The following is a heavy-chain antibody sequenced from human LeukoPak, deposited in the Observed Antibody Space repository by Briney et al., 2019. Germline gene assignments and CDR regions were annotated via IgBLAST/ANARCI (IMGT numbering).Heavy chain of an antibody. J-gene: IGHJ4*02. CDR1: GDSIGTYH. D-gene: IGHD6-13*01. V-gene: IGHV4-59*01. CDR2: IYYNGST. CDR3: ARVGSNWYSFDY. Sequence: SETLSLTCTVSGDSIGTYHWSWIRQPPGKGLEWIGYIYYNGSTNYNPSLKSRVTISLDTSKKQFSLKLTSVTAADTAIYYCARVGSNWYSFDYWGQGTLVTVSS.